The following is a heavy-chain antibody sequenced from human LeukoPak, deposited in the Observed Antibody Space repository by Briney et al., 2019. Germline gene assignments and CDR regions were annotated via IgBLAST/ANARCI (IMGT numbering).Heavy chain of an antibody. Sequence: PGGSLRLSCVDSGYTFSTYAMSWVRQAPGKGLEWVSAITGTGDNTYYADSVKGRVTISRDNSKNTVYLQMSSLRVEDTAVYYCARESPFSVAGVWGQGTLVTVSS. CDR2: ITGTGDNT. V-gene: IGHV3-23*01. CDR1: GYTFSTYA. CDR3: ARESPFSVAGV. J-gene: IGHJ4*02. D-gene: IGHD6-19*01.